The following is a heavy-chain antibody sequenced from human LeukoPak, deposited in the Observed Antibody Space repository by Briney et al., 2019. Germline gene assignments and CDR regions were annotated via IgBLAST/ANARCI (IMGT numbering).Heavy chain of an antibody. V-gene: IGHV4-39*01. D-gene: IGHD2-2*01. CDR1: GGSISSGGYY. CDR2: IYYSGST. Sequence: PSETLSLTCTVSGGSISSGGYYWGWIRQPPGKGLEWIGSIYYSGSTYYNPSLRSRVTISVDTSKNQFSLKLSSVTAADTAVYYCARLGLGGDIVVVPAATNHDYWGQGTLVTVSS. J-gene: IGHJ4*02. CDR3: ARLGLGGDIVVVPAATNHDY.